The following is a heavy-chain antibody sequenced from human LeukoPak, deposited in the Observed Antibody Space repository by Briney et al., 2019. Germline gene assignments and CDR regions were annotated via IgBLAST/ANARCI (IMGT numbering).Heavy chain of an antibody. CDR1: EFTFSSYG. V-gene: IGHV3-30*18. Sequence: PGGSLRLSCAASEFTFSSYGMHWVRQAPGKGLEWVAVISYDGSSKDYADSVKGRFTISRDNSKNTLYLQMNSLRVEDTAVYYCAELGITMIGGVWGKGTTVTISS. CDR3: AELGITMIGGV. CDR2: ISYDGSSK. J-gene: IGHJ6*04. D-gene: IGHD3-10*02.